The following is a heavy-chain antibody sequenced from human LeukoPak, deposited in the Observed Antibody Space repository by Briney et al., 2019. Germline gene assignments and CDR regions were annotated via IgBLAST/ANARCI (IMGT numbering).Heavy chain of an antibody. V-gene: IGHV3-30*04. CDR2: ISYDGNRQ. CDR3: ASDADWFESIQYYFDN. CDR1: GFAFSNFA. Sequence: GGSLRLSCAASGFAFSNFAMHWVRQAPGKGREWVALISYDGNRQFYAYSVKGRFTISRDNSKNTLFLQMNSLRAEDTAVYFCASDADWFESIQYYFDNWGQGTLVTVSS. J-gene: IGHJ4*02. D-gene: IGHD3-10*01.